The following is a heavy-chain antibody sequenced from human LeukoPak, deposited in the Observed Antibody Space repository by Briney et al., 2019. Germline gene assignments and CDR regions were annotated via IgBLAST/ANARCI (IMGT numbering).Heavy chain of an antibody. CDR3: ARNENSGWGYFDY. CDR2: ISSSSSTI. V-gene: IGHV3-48*01. Sequence: GGSLRLSCAASGFIFSSYRMNWVRQAPGKGLGWVSYISSSSSTIYYADSVKGRFTISRDNAKNSLYLQMNSLRAEDTAVYYCARNENSGWGYFDYWGQGTLVTVSS. CDR1: GFIFSSYR. D-gene: IGHD5-12*01. J-gene: IGHJ4*02.